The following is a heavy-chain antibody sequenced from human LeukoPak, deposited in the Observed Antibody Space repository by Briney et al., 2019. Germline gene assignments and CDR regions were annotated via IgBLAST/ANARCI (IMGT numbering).Heavy chain of an antibody. V-gene: IGHV3-53*01. J-gene: IGHJ6*02. Sequence: GGSLRLSCAASGFTVSSSYMSWVRQAPGKGLEWVSVIYSGGTTYHADSVKGRFTISRDNSKNTLYLQMNSLRAEDTAVNYCAVVVAAIPPYGMDVWGQGTTVTVSS. CDR2: IYSGGTT. D-gene: IGHD2-21*02. CDR1: GFTVSSSY. CDR3: AVVVAAIPPYGMDV.